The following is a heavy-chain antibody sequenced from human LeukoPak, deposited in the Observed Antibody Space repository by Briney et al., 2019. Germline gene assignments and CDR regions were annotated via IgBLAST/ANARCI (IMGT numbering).Heavy chain of an antibody. D-gene: IGHD3-10*01. CDR1: GFTFSSYG. CDR2: ISSSSSYM. CDR3: ARHRGSDNYYYMDV. V-gene: IGHV3-21*01. J-gene: IGHJ6*03. Sequence: GGSLRLSCAASGFTFSSYGMHWVRQAPGKGLEWVSSISSSSSYMYYADSVKGRFTISRDNAKNTLYLQMNSLRAEDTAVYYCARHRGSDNYYYMDVWGKGTTVTVSS.